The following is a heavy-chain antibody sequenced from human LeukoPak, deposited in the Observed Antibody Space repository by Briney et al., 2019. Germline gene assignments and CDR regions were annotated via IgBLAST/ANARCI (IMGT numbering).Heavy chain of an antibody. CDR2: ISDAGGST. D-gene: IGHD3-10*01. CDR3: AKDLGVWAANYYHYGMDV. J-gene: IGHJ6*02. Sequence: GGSLRLSCAASGFTFSSYAMSWVRQAPGKGLEWVSGISDAGGSTYYADSVKGRFTISRDNSKNTLYLQMNSLRAEDTAVYYCAKDLGVWAANYYHYGMDVWGQGTTVTVSS. V-gene: IGHV3-23*01. CDR1: GFTFSSYA.